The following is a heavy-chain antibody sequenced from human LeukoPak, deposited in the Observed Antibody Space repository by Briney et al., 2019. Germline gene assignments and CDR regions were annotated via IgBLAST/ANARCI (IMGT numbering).Heavy chain of an antibody. CDR1: GFTFSSYS. CDR3: ARVLDCSGTNAFDV. Sequence: PGGSLRLSCAASGFTFSSYSVNWVSQAPGKGLEWVSYISGGSSIMYYADSVKGRFTISRDNAKNSLYLQMNSLRDADTAVYYCARVLDCSGTNAFDVWGQGTMVTVSS. D-gene: IGHD3-10*02. CDR2: ISGGSSIM. J-gene: IGHJ3*01. V-gene: IGHV3-48*02.